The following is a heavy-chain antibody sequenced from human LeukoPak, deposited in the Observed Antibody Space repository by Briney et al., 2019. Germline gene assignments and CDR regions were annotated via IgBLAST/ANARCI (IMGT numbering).Heavy chain of an antibody. J-gene: IGHJ6*02. CDR3: TTDPSDDILTGQYYYYGMDV. Sequence: PGGSLRLSCAASGFTFSSYAMIWVRQAPGKGREWIGRIKSKTDGGTTDYAAPVKGRFTISRDDSKNTLYLQMNSLKTDDTAVYYCTTDPSDDILTGQYYYYGMDVWGQGTTVTVSS. D-gene: IGHD3-9*01. CDR1: GFTFSSYA. V-gene: IGHV3-15*01. CDR2: IKSKTDGGTT.